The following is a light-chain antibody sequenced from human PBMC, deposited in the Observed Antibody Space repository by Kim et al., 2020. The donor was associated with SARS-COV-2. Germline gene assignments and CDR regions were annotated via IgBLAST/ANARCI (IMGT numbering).Light chain of an antibody. CDR1: NFGCET. CDR2: YDT. CDR3: QVWDRTSDHPV. V-gene: IGLV3-21*04. J-gene: IGLJ3*02. Sequence: APGKTAPITCGVKNFGCETVHGYQQKQGQAPRLVTSYDTDRPSLIPERFSGSTSGNTATLTISRVEAGDEADYFCQVWDRTSDHPVFGGGTQLTVL.